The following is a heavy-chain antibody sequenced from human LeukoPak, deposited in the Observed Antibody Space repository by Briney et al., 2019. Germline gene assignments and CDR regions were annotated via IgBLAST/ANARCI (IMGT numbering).Heavy chain of an antibody. CDR1: GFTFSSYA. D-gene: IGHD2/OR15-2a*01. J-gene: IGHJ4*02. CDR2: ISYDGSNK. CDR3: ARDLGPFYDF. Sequence: GRSLRLSCAASGFTFSSYAMHWVRQAPGKGLEWVAVISYDGSNKYYADSVKGRFTISSDNSKNTLYLQMNSLRAEDTAVYYCARDLGPFYDFWGQGTLVTVSS. V-gene: IGHV3-30*04.